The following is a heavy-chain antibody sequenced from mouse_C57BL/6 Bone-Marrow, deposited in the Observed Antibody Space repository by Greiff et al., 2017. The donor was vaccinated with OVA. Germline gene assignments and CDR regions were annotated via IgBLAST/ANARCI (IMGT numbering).Heavy chain of an antibody. CDR3: ARAGTARGFAY. D-gene: IGHD3-2*01. J-gene: IGHJ3*01. CDR1: GYTFTSYW. CDR2: IDPSDSYT. V-gene: IGHV1-50*01. Sequence: QVQLQQPGAELVKPGASVKLSCKASGYTFTSYWMQWVKQRPGQGLEWIGEIDPSDSYTNYNQKFKGKATLTVDTSSSTAYMQLSSLTSEDSAVYYCARAGTARGFAYWGQGTLVTVSA.